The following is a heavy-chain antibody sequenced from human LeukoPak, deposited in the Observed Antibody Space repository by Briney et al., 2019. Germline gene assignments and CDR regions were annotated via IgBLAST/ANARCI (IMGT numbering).Heavy chain of an antibody. Sequence: GGSLRLSCGASGFTFSNYGMLWVRQAPGKGLDWVAFIRYDGNNKLYADSVKGRFTVSRDNSKNTLYLHINSLRAEDTAVYYCVKDNPLDYWGQGTLVIVSS. V-gene: IGHV3-30*02. D-gene: IGHD1-14*01. CDR3: VKDNPLDY. CDR1: GFTFSNYG. CDR2: IRYDGNNK. J-gene: IGHJ4*02.